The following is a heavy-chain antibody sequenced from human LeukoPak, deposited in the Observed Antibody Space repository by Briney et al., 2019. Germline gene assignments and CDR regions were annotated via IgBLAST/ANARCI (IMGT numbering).Heavy chain of an antibody. CDR2: ISYDGSNK. V-gene: IGHV3-30*04. J-gene: IGHJ4*02. CDR1: GFTFSSYA. CDR3: AREDSSSWCPDY. Sequence: GGSLRLSCAASGFTFSSYAMHWVRQAPGKGLEWVAVISYDGSNKYYADSVKGRFTISRDNPKNTLYLQMNSLRAEDTAVYYCAREDSSSWCPDYWGQGTLVTVSS. D-gene: IGHD6-13*01.